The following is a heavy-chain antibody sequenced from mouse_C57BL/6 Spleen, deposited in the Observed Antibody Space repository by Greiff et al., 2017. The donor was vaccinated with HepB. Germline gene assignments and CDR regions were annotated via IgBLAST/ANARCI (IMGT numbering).Heavy chain of an antibody. CDR1: GFTFSSYA. D-gene: IGHD1-1*01. J-gene: IGHJ3*01. CDR2: ISDGGSYT. V-gene: IGHV5-4*01. Sequence: EVQLVESGGGLVKPGGSLKLSCAASGFTFSSYAMSWVRQTPEKRLEWVATISDGGSYTYYPDNVKGRFTISRDNAKNNLYLQMSHLKSEDTAMYYCARDLNGSRGAWFAYWGQGTLVTVSA. CDR3: ARDLNGSRGAWFAY.